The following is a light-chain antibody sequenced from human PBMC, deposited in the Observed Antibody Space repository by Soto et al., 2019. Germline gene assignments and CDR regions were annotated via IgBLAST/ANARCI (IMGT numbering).Light chain of an antibody. CDR2: DAS. CDR3: QQRSSWPRT. J-gene: IGKJ1*01. Sequence: EIVLTQSPATLSLSPGERATLSCMASQSVSSFLAWYQQKPGQAPRLLIYDASNRATGIPARFSGSGSGTDFTLTISSLEPEDFALYYCQQRSSWPRTFGQGTKVDIK. V-gene: IGKV3-11*01. CDR1: QSVSSF.